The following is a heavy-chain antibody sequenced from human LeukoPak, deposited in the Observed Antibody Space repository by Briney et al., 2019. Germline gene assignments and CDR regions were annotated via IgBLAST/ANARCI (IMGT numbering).Heavy chain of an antibody. Sequence: GGSLRLSCAASGFTFSSYAMSWVRQARGKGLEWVSAISSSGDTYYAGSVRGRFTISRDNSKNTLYLQMNSLRAEDTAVYYCAKDAVGATAYYFDYRGQGTLVTVSS. CDR2: ISSSGDT. V-gene: IGHV3-23*01. CDR3: AKDAVGATAYYFDY. D-gene: IGHD1-26*01. J-gene: IGHJ4*02. CDR1: GFTFSSYA.